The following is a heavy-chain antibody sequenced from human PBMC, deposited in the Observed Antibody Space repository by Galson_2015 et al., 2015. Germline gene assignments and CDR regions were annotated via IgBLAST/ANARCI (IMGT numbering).Heavy chain of an antibody. J-gene: IGHJ4*02. CDR1: GFTFRSYS. D-gene: IGHD4-17*01. Sequence: SLRLSCAASGFTFRSYSMNWVRQAPGKGLEWVSYISSSSTIYYADSVKGRFTISRDNAKNSLYLQMNSLRDEETAVYYCARDQTNGDSICDYWGQGTLVTVSS. V-gene: IGHV3-48*02. CDR3: ARDQTNGDSICDY. CDR2: ISSSSTI.